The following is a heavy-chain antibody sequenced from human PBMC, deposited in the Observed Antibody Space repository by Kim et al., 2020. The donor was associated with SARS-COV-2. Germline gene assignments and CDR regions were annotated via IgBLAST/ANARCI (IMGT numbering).Heavy chain of an antibody. CDR3: ARDEHIVVVTAIIGNWFDP. CDR1: GFTFSSYW. J-gene: IGHJ5*02. CDR2: IKQDGSEK. V-gene: IGHV3-7*01. Sequence: GGSLRLSCAASGFTFSSYWMSWVRQAPGKGLEWVANIKQDGSEKYYVDSVKGRFTISRDNAKNSLYLQMNSLRAEDTAVYYCARDEHIVVVTAIIGNWFDPWGQGTLVTVSS. D-gene: IGHD2-21*02.